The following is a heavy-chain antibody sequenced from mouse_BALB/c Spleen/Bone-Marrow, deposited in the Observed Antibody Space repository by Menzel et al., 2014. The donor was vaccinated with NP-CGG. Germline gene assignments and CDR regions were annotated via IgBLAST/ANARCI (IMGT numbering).Heavy chain of an antibody. CDR3: ARRAGTLYAMDY. Sequence: VQLQQSGPELVKPGASVKISCKTSGYTFTEYTMHWVKQSHGKSLVWIGGINPNNGGTSYNQKFKGKATLTVDKSSSTAYMELRSLTSEDSAVYYCARRAGTLYAMDYWGQGTSVTVSS. D-gene: IGHD3-3*01. V-gene: IGHV1-18*01. J-gene: IGHJ4*01. CDR1: GYTFTEYT. CDR2: INPNNGGT.